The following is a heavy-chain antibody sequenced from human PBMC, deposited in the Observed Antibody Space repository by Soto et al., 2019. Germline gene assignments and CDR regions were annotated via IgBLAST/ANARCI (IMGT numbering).Heavy chain of an antibody. CDR3: ARTKLVPAAMRGWFDP. D-gene: IGHD2-2*01. V-gene: IGHV1-69*12. J-gene: IGHJ5*02. CDR1: GGTFSSYA. CDR2: IIPIFGTA. Sequence: QVQLVQSGAEVKKPGSSVKVSCKASGGTFSSYAISWVRQAPGQGLEWMGGIIPIFGTANYAQKFQGRVTITAAESTSTAYMELSSMRSEDTAVYYCARTKLVPAAMRGWFDPWGQGTLVTVSS.